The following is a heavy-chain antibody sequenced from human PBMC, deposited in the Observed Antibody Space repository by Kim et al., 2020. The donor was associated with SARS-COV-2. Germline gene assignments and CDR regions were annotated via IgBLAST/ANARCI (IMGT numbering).Heavy chain of an antibody. J-gene: IGHJ4*02. CDR2: IHYTGST. V-gene: IGHV4-59*08. CDR3: ATVAGDSRMDY. D-gene: IGHD7-27*01. CDR1: GESSRSYY. Sequence: SETLSLTCTVSGESSRSYYWSWIRQSPGKGLEWIGYIHYTGSTDLNPSLRSRVTISVDPSNNKFSLSLTSVTAADTAVYFCATVAGDSRMDYWGQGTLVTVSS.